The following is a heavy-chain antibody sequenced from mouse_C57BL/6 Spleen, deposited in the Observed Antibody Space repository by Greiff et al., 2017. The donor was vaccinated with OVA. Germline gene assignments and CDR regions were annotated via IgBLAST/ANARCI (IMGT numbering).Heavy chain of an antibody. Sequence: VQLQQSGAELVKPGASVKISCKASGYAFSSYWMNWVKQRPGKGLEWIGQIYPGDGDPNYNGKFKGKATMTADKSSSTAYMQLSSLTSEDSAVYFCEREEDYYSIGYAMDYWGQGTSVTVSS. J-gene: IGHJ4*01. V-gene: IGHV1-80*01. CDR3: EREEDYYSIGYAMDY. D-gene: IGHD2-12*01. CDR2: IYPGDGDP. CDR1: GYAFSSYW.